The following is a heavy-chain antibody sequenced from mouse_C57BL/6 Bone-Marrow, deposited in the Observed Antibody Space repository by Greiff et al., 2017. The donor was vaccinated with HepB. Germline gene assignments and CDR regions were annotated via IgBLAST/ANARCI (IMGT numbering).Heavy chain of an antibody. D-gene: IGHD2-1*01. CDR2: ITHSGET. J-gene: IGHJ3*01. V-gene: IGHV12-3*01. Sequence: VQLQESGPGLVKPSQSLFLTCSITGFPITSGYYWIWIRQSPGKPLEWMGYITHSGETFYNPSLQSPISITRETSKNQFFLQLNSVTTEDTARYYCAGDPYGNSSFAYWGQGTLVTVSA. CDR1: GFPITSGYY. CDR3: AGDPYGNSSFAY.